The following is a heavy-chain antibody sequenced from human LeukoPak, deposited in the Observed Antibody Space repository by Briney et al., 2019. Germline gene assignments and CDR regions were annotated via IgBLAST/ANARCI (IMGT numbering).Heavy chain of an antibody. Sequence: SQTLSLTCAVSGGSISSGGYSWSWIRQPPGKGLEWIGYIYHSGSTYYNPSLKSRVTISVDRSKNQFSLKLSSVTAADTAVYYCARNPPYDSSGFDYWGRGTLVTVSS. D-gene: IGHD3-22*01. CDR3: ARNPPYDSSGFDY. CDR1: GGSISSGGYS. J-gene: IGHJ4*02. CDR2: IYHSGST. V-gene: IGHV4-30-2*01.